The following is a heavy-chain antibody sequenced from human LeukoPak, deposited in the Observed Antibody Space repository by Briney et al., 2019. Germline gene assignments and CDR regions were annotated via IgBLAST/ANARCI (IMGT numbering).Heavy chain of an antibody. V-gene: IGHV4-4*02. D-gene: IGHD1-26*01. J-gene: IGHJ5*02. CDR1: GGSISSRNW. Sequence: SETLSLTCAVSGGSISSRNWWSWVRQPPGKGLEWIGEIYHSGSTNYNPSLKTRVTISVDKSKNQFSLRLFSVTAADTAVYYCARGQGATVPQVGKNWFDPWGQGTLVTVSS. CDR3: ARGQGATVPQVGKNWFDP. CDR2: IYHSGST.